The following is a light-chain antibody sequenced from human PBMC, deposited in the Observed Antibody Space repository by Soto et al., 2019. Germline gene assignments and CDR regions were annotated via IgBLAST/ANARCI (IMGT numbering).Light chain of an antibody. CDR3: QHYGSSPPIT. CDR1: QSAGNF. Sequence: EIVMTQSPATLSVSPGETASLSCRASQSAGNFLAWYQQKPGQAPRLLIYGASSRATGIPDRFSGGGSGTDFTLTISRLEPEDFAVYYCQHYGSSPPITFGQGTRLEI. J-gene: IGKJ5*01. CDR2: GAS. V-gene: IGKV3-20*01.